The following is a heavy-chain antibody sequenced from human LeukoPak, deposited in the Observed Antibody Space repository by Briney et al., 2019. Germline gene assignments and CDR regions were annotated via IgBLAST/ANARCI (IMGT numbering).Heavy chain of an antibody. Sequence: GGSLRLSCAASGFTFSSYGMHWVRQAPGKGLEWVAVIWYDGSNKYYADSVKGRFTISRDNSKNTLYLQMNSLRSEDTAVYYCARDTRPRFLEWSADYYFDYWGQGTLVTVSS. J-gene: IGHJ4*02. D-gene: IGHD3-3*01. CDR2: IWYDGSNK. CDR1: GFTFSSYG. CDR3: ARDTRPRFLEWSADYYFDY. V-gene: IGHV3-33*01.